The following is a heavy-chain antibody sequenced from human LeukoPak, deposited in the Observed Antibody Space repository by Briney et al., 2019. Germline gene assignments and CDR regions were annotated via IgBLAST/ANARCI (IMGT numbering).Heavy chain of an antibody. CDR1: GGTFSSYA. Sequence: ASVKVSCKASGGTFSSYAISWVRQAPGQGLEWMGGIIPIFGTANYAQKFQGGVTITADESTSTAYMELSSLRSEDTAAYYCARDREEKYQLPKAVAVFLGFDPWGQGTLVTVSS. D-gene: IGHD2-2*01. J-gene: IGHJ5*02. V-gene: IGHV1-69*13. CDR3: ARDREEKYQLPKAVAVFLGFDP. CDR2: IIPIFGTA.